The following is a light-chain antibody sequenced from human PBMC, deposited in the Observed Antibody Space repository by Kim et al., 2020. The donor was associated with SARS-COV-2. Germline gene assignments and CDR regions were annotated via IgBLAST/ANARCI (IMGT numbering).Light chain of an antibody. CDR2: HDS. CDR1: KLGDKY. Sequence: VSPGQTASITCSGDKLGDKYACWYQQKPGQSPVLVIYHDSKRPSGIPERFSGSNSGNTATLTISGTQAMDEADYYCQAWDSSVVVFGGGTKLTVL. J-gene: IGLJ2*01. CDR3: QAWDSSVVV. V-gene: IGLV3-1*01.